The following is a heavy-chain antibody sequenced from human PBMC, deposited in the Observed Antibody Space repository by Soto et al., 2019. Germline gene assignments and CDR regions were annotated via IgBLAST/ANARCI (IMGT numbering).Heavy chain of an antibody. D-gene: IGHD5-12*01. CDR3: STSGYGGFDY. Sequence: GGSLILSCAASGFDFTTTWMNWVRLAPGKGLEWVARIKSKNDGGTLDYASPVKGRFTISRDDSKKTSYLQMNSLKTEDTAIYSCSTSGYGGFDYWGQGVLVTVSS. CDR1: GFDFTTTW. CDR2: IKSKNDGGTL. V-gene: IGHV3-15*07. J-gene: IGHJ4*02.